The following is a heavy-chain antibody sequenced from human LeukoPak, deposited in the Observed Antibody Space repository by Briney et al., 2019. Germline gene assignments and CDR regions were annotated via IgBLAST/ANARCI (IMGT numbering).Heavy chain of an antibody. D-gene: IGHD3-10*01. V-gene: IGHV4-34*01. CDR2: INHSGST. CDR3: ARDRGSGSYLVY. Sequence: PSETLSLTCAVYGGSFSGYYWSWIRQPPGKGLEWIGEINHSGSTNYNPSLKSRVTMSVDTSKNQFSLKLSSVTAADTAVYYCARDRGSGSYLVYWGQGTLVTVSS. J-gene: IGHJ4*02. CDR1: GGSFSGYY.